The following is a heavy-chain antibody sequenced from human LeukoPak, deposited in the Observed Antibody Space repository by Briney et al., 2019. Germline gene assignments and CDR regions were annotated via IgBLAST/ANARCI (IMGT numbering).Heavy chain of an antibody. Sequence: SETLSLTCAVSGGSFSGYYWSWIRQPPGKGLEWIGEINHSGSTNYNPSLKSRVTISVDTSKNQYSLKLSSVTAADTAVYYCARDRVIYYYDSSGYYPMGYWGQGTLVSVSS. CDR2: INHSGST. CDR1: GGSFSGYY. CDR3: ARDRVIYYYDSSGYYPMGY. D-gene: IGHD3-22*01. V-gene: IGHV4-34*01. J-gene: IGHJ4*02.